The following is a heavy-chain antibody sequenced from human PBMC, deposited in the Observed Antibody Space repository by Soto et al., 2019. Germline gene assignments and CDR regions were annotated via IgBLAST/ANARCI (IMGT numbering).Heavy chain of an antibody. CDR1: GDSINGYY. D-gene: IGHD3-16*01. V-gene: IGHV4-59*01. CDR3: ARARYYGAKNDF. Sequence: PSETLSLTCNVSGDSINGYYWSWIRQPPGKGLEWIGCIYSSGSTKYSPSLRSRVSMSIDTPKSQFSLKLRSVTAADTAIYYCARARYYGAKNDFWGQGTLVNVSS. J-gene: IGHJ4*02. CDR2: IYSSGST.